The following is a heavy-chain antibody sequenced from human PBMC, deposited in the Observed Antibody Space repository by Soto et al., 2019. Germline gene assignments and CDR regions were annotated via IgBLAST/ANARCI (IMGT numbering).Heavy chain of an antibody. CDR1: SGPSSSHN. Sequence: QVQLQQSGPGLVKPSETLSLTCTVSSGPSSSHNWGWIRQPPGRGLEWIGYVYYTGGTSYNPSLKRRVTISADTSTNHISLTLRSVTAADTAVYYCVRQGIGNLHGLVDVWGQGTTVSVSS. J-gene: IGHJ6*02. CDR3: VRQGIGNLHGLVDV. V-gene: IGHV4-59*08. CDR2: VYYTGGT. D-gene: IGHD1-1*01.